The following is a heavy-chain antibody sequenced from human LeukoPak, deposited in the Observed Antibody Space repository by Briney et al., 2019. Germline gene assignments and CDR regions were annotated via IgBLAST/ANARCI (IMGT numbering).Heavy chain of an antibody. V-gene: IGHV3-48*03. CDR2: ISSSASLI. J-gene: IGHJ4*02. D-gene: IGHD1-1*01. Sequence: PGGSLRLSCAASGFTFSSYEMNWVRQAPGKGLEWVSYISSSASLIYYADSVKGRFTISRDDAKNSLYLQMNSLRAEDTAVYYCARGSTIGTKHIDYWGRGTLVTVSS. CDR3: ARGSTIGTKHIDY. CDR1: GFTFSSYE.